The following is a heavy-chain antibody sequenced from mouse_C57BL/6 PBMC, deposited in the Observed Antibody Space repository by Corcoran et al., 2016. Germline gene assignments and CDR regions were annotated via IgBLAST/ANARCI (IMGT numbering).Heavy chain of an antibody. CDR1: GYTFTTYG. CDR2: INTYSGVP. J-gene: IGHJ2*01. V-gene: IGHV9-3*01. CDR3: ARRLFATVVGDY. D-gene: IGHD1-1*01. Sequence: QIQLVQSGPELKKPGETVKISCKASGYTFTTYGMSWVKQAPGKGLKWMGWINTYSGVPTYADDFKGRFAFSLETSASTAYLQINNLKNEDTATYFCARRLFATVVGDYWGQGTTLTVSS.